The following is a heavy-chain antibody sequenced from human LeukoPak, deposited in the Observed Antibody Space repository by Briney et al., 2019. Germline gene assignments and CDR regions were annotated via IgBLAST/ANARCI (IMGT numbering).Heavy chain of an antibody. CDR1: GGTFNAYA. CDR3: ARTYCSSTTCPWYFDL. CDR2: IIPIFGTP. Sequence: PKASVKVSCKASGGTFNAYAITWVRQAPGQGLEWMGGIIPIFGTPNYAQKFQGRVTITADKFATTAYMELSSLRSDDTAVYFCARTYCSSTTCPWYFDLWGRGTLVTVSS. D-gene: IGHD2-2*01. V-gene: IGHV1-69*06. J-gene: IGHJ2*01.